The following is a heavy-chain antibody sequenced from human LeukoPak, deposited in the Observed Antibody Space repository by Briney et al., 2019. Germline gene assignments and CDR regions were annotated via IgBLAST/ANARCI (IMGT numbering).Heavy chain of an antibody. CDR3: AISYSSSWFIDY. CDR1: GGSISSSSYY. CDR2: IYYSGST. D-gene: IGHD6-13*01. J-gene: IGHJ4*02. V-gene: IGHV4-39*07. Sequence: SETLSLTCTVSGGSISSSSYYWGWIRRPPGKGPEWIGSIYYSGSTYYNPSLKSRVTISVDTSKNQFSLKLSSVTAADTAVYYCAISYSSSWFIDYWGQGTLVTVSS.